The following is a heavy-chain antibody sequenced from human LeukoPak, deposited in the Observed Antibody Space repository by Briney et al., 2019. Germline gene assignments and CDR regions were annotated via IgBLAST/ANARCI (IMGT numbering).Heavy chain of an antibody. J-gene: IGHJ4*02. CDR3: ARENVAVAGTASGDLDY. V-gene: IGHV1-2*02. CDR1: GYTFTGYY. D-gene: IGHD6-19*01. CDR2: INPNSGGT. Sequence: ASVKVSCKASGYTFTGYYMHWVRQAPGQGLEWMRWINPNSGGTNYAQKFQGRVTMTRDTSISTAYMELSRLRSDDTAVYYCARENVAVAGTASGDLDYWGQGTLVTVSS.